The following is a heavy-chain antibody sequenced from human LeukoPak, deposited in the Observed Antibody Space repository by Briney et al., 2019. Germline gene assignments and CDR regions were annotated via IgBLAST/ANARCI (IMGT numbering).Heavy chain of an antibody. J-gene: IGHJ4*02. CDR3: ARLVGDFAEQTPSGSHDY. CDR2: IYYSGST. V-gene: IGHV4-31*03. Sequence: KPSETLSLTCTVSGGSISSGGYYWSWIRQHPGKGLEWIGYIYYSGSTYYNPSLKSRVTISVDTSKNQFSLKLSSVTAADTAVYYCARLVGDFAEQTPSGSHDYWGQGTLVTVSS. D-gene: IGHD5-12*01. CDR1: GGSISSGGYY.